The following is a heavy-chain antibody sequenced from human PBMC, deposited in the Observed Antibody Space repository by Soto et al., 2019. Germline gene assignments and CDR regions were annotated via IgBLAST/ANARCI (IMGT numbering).Heavy chain of an antibody. D-gene: IGHD1-26*01. CDR1: GGSISTSNW. CDR2: IFHRGST. Sequence: QVQLQESGPGLVKPSGALSLTCAVSGGSISTSNWWSWVRQPPGKGLEWIGEIFHRGSTNYNPSLTSRVTMSIDMSKNQFSLNLNSVTAADTAVYYCAKTRLGGRDGLDVWGQGTMVAVSA. V-gene: IGHV4-4*02. J-gene: IGHJ3*01. CDR3: AKTRLGGRDGLDV.